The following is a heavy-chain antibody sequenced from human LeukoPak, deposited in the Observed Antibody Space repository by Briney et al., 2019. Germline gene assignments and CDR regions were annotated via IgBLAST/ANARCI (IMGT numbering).Heavy chain of an antibody. CDR1: GGSISSYY. CDR3: ARARGDYYYYMDV. CDR2: IYYSGST. V-gene: IGHV4-59*01. Sequence: SETLSLTCTVSGGSISSYYWSWIRQPPGKGLEWIGYIYYSGSTNYNPSLKSRVTISVDTSKNQFSLKLSSVTAADTAVYYCARARGDYYYYMDVWGKGTTVNVSS. J-gene: IGHJ6*03. D-gene: IGHD1-26*01.